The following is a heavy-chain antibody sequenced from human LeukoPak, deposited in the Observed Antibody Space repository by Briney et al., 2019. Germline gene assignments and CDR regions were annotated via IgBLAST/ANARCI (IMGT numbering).Heavy chain of an antibody. J-gene: IGHJ4*02. D-gene: IGHD2-8*01. V-gene: IGHV4-59*08. Sequence: SETLSLTCTVSGASMTSDYWSWIRQPPGKGLEWIGYIYYSGSTNNNPSLKSRVTISVDTSKNQFSLNLSSVTAADTAVYYCARRPVYASDLDYWGQGTLVTVSS. CDR3: ARRPVYASDLDY. CDR2: IYYSGST. CDR1: GASMTSDY.